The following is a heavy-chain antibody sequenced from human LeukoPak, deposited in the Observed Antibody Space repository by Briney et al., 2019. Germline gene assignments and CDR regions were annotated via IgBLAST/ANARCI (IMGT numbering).Heavy chain of an antibody. V-gene: IGHV4-59*01. D-gene: IGHD3-16*01. CDR3: ARGGGVLELDY. CDR2: IYYSGST. CDR1: GGSISSYY. Sequence: PSETLSLTCTVSGGSISSYYWSWIRQPPGKGLEWIGYIYYSGSTNYNPSLKSRVTISVDTSKNQFSLKLSSVTAADTAVYYCARGGGVLELDYWGQGTLVTVPS. J-gene: IGHJ4*02.